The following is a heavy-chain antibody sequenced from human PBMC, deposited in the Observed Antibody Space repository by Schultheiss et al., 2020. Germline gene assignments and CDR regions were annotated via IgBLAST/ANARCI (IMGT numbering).Heavy chain of an antibody. Sequence: ASVKVSCKASGGTFSSYAISWVRQAPGQGLEWMGWINPNSGGTNYAQKLQGRVTMTTDTSTSTAYMELRSLRSDDTAVYYCARFYCSGGSCFPFSFDYWGQGTLVNGYS. CDR2: INPNSGGT. CDR1: GGTFSSYA. CDR3: ARFYCSGGSCFPFSFDY. J-gene: IGHJ4*02. V-gene: IGHV1-18*01. D-gene: IGHD2-15*01.